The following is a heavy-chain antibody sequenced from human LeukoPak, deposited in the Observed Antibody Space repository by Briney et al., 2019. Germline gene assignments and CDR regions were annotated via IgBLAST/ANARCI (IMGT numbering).Heavy chain of an antibody. CDR1: GHTFTSYG. Sequence: ASVKVSCKASGHTFTSYGISWVRQAPGQGLEWMGWISAYNGNTNYAQKLQGRVTMTTDTSTSTAYVELRSLRSDDTAVYYCARDGAPVWYQLLSEANWFDPWGQGALVTVSS. V-gene: IGHV1-18*01. CDR3: ARDGAPVWYQLLSEANWFDP. D-gene: IGHD2-2*01. CDR2: ISAYNGNT. J-gene: IGHJ5*02.